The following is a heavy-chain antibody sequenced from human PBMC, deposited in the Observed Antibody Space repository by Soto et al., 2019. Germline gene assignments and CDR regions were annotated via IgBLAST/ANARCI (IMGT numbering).Heavy chain of an antibody. CDR2: LMPSLGIS. Sequence: QVQVVQSGAEVKEPGSSLEVSSKVSGGTFDMYTMSWVRQSPGQGLEWVGGLMPSLGISKYAQNFQGRVTITADGSTSTTYMDLSSLRSEDTGVYYCAIGPYTLTGTYVDCWGHGTLVNVSS. V-gene: IGHV1-69*01. J-gene: IGHJ4*01. CDR3: AIGPYTLTGTYVDC. D-gene: IGHD3-9*01. CDR1: GGTFDMYT.